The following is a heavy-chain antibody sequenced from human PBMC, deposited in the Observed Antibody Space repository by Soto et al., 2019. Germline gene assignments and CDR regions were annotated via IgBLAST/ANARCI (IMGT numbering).Heavy chain of an antibody. CDR1: GFRFDHYA. D-gene: IGHD2-2*01. Sequence: EGQLVESGGGLVQPGRSLRLSCAASGFRFDHYAMHWVRQAPGKGLEWVAGITWNSGTKDYGTSVKGRFSISRDNAQNSLHLQMNSLGPEYTAFYYCARDSEQVRPVAILGASFDIWGQGKFVTVSS. CDR2: ITWNSGTK. J-gene: IGHJ3*02. CDR3: ARDSEQVRPVAILGASFDI. V-gene: IGHV3-9*01.